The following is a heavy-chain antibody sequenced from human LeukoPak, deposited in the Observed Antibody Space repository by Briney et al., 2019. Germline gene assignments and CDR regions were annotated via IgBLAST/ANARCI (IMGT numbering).Heavy chain of an antibody. CDR1: GFTFSDYG. CDR3: ARDSRSGYTDC. Sequence: PGRSLRLSCAASGFTFSDYGMHWVRQAPGKGLEWVAIIWYDGSIKYYADSVKGRFTISRDDSKNTLYLQMNSLRAEDTAVYNCARDSRSGYTDCWGQGTLVTVSS. CDR2: IWYDGSIK. V-gene: IGHV3-33*01. D-gene: IGHD5-12*01. J-gene: IGHJ4*02.